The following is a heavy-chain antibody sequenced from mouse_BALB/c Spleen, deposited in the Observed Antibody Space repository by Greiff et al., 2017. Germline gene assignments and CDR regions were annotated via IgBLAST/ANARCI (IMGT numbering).Heavy chain of an antibody. CDR2: INPSSGYT. Sequence: VKLQESAAELARPGASVKMSCKASGYTFTSYTMHWVKQRPGQGLEWIGYINPSSGYTEYNQKFKDKTTLTADKSSSTAYMQLSSLTSEDSAVYYCAIDFTTVGAFAYWGQGTLVTVSA. D-gene: IGHD1-1*01. V-gene: IGHV1-4*02. CDR1: GYTFTSYT. CDR3: AIDFTTVGAFAY. J-gene: IGHJ3*01.